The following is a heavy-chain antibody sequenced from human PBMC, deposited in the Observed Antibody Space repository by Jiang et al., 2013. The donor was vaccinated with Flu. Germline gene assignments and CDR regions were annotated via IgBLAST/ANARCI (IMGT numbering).Heavy chain of an antibody. CDR1: GGSISSSSYH. D-gene: IGHD3-3*01. J-gene: IGHJ4*02. CDR2: FYYSGTT. CDR3: ARTGSAYFLYSFDS. V-gene: IGHV4-39*07. Sequence: PGLVKPSETLSLTCTVSGGSISSSSYHWAWIRQPPGKGLEWIGSFYYSGTTQYNPSLKSPVTISVDMFKNQFSLRLSSVTAADTAVYYCARTGSAYFLYSFDSWGQGTL.